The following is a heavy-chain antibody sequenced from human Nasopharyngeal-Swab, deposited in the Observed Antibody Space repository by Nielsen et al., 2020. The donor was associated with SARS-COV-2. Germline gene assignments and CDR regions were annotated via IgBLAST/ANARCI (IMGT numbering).Heavy chain of an antibody. V-gene: IGHV3-7*01. CDR2: IKQDGSEK. D-gene: IGHD2-15*01. CDR3: ARDEGCFDY. J-gene: IGHJ4*02. CDR1: GFTFSSYW. Sequence: GESLKISCAASGFTFSSYWMSWVRQAPGKGLEWVANIKQDGSEKYYVDSVKGRFTISRDNAKNSPYLQMNSLRAEDTAVYYCARDEGCFDYWGQGTLVTVSS.